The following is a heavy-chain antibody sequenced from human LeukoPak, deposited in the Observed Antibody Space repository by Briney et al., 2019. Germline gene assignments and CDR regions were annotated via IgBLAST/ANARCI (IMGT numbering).Heavy chain of an antibody. CDR1: GGSISSGGYF. CDR3: ATKYSSSGIDY. V-gene: IGHV4-30-2*01. J-gene: IGHJ4*02. CDR2: IYHSGST. D-gene: IGHD6-6*01. Sequence: SETLSLTCAVSGGSISSGGYFWNWIRQPPGKGLEWIGYIYHSGSTSYNPSLKSRVTISVDKSKNQFSLKLSSVTAADTAVYYCATKYSSSGIDYWGQGTLVTVSS.